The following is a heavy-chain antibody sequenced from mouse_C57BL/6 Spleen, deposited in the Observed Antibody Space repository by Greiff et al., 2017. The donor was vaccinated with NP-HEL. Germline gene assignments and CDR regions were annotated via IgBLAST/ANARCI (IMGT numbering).Heavy chain of an antibody. Sequence: EVKVVESGGGLVKPGGSLKLSCAASGFTFSDYGMHWVRQAPEKGLEWVAYISRGSSTIYYADTVKGRFTISRDNAKNTLFLHMTSLRYEDTAMYYCAREDWVAMDYWGQGTSVTVSS. CDR2: ISRGSSTI. CDR1: GFTFSDYG. V-gene: IGHV5-17*01. D-gene: IGHD4-1*01. CDR3: AREDWVAMDY. J-gene: IGHJ4*01.